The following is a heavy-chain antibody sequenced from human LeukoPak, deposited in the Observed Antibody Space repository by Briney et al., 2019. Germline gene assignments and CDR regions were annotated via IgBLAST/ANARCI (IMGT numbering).Heavy chain of an antibody. CDR3: VRGNPVVS. CDR2: INPSGDST. Sequence: ASVKVSCKASGYTFTRYDNHWGRQAPGQGLEWMGIINPSGDSTSYAQKFQGRVTMTRDTSTSTVYLEVSSLRSEDTAVFYCVRGNPVVSCGQGTLVTVSS. CDR1: GYTFTRYD. V-gene: IGHV1-46*01. J-gene: IGHJ4*02. D-gene: IGHD2/OR15-2a*01.